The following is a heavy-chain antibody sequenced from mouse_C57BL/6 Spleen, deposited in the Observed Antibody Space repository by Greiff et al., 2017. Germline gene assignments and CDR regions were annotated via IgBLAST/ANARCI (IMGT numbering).Heavy chain of an antibody. CDR3: ASLNWDGDY. J-gene: IGHJ2*01. CDR1: GFTFSSYG. V-gene: IGHV5-6*01. D-gene: IGHD4-1*01. CDR2: ISSGGSYT. Sequence: EVQLVESGGDLVKPGGSLKLSCAASGFTFSSYGMSWVRQTPDKRLEWVATISSGGSYTYYPDSVKGRFTISRDNAKNTLYLQMSSLKSEDTAMYYCASLNWDGDYWGQGTTLTVSS.